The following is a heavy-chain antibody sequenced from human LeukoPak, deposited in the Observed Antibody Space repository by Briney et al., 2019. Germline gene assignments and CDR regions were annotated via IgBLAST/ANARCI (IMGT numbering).Heavy chain of an antibody. CDR1: GFTFSSYD. Sequence: GGSLRLSCAASGFTFSSYDMKWVRHAPGKGLEWVSHISGSGSNIRYADSVKGRFTISRDNAKNSLYLQMNSLRAEDTAVYYCARGLRNTILGGDYYWGQGTLVTVSS. J-gene: IGHJ4*02. CDR3: ARGLRNTILGGDYY. CDR2: ISGSGSNI. D-gene: IGHD3-3*01. V-gene: IGHV3-48*03.